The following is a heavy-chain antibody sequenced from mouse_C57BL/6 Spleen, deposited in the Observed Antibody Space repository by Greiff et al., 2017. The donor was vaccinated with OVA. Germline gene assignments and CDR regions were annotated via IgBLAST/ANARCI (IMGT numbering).Heavy chain of an antibody. CDR2: IDPETGGT. CDR3: TRKGNWVYQAWFAY. D-gene: IGHD4-1*01. J-gene: IGHJ3*01. CDR1: GYTFTDYE. V-gene: IGHV1-15*01. Sequence: VKLVESGAELVRPGASVTLSCKASGYTFTDYEMHWVKQTPVHGLEWIGAIDPETGGTAYNQKFKGKAILTADKSSSTAYMELRSLTSEDSAVYYCTRKGNWVYQAWFAYWGQGTLVTVSA.